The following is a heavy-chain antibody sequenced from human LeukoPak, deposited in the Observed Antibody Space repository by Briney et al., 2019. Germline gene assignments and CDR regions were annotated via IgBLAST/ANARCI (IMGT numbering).Heavy chain of an antibody. Sequence: HPGGSLRLSCAASGFTFSSYGMHWVRQAPGKGLEWVAVISYDGSNKYYADSVKGRFTISRDNSKNMLYPQMNSLRAEDTAVYYCAKGPPQWTTVVTPKSAEYFQHWGQGTLVTVSS. D-gene: IGHD4-23*01. V-gene: IGHV3-30*18. CDR3: AKGPPQWTTVVTPKSAEYFQH. CDR1: GFTFSSYG. J-gene: IGHJ1*01. CDR2: ISYDGSNK.